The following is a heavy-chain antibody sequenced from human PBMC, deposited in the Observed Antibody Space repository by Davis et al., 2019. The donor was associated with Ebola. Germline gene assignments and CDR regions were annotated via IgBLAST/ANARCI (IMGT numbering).Heavy chain of an antibody. Sequence: GESLKISCAASGFTFSSYAMSWVRQAPGKGLEWVSAISGSGGSTYYADSVKGRFTISRDNSKNTLYLQMNSLRAEDTAVYYCARGFLEWLLHDAFDIWGQGTMVTVSS. J-gene: IGHJ3*02. CDR2: ISGSGGST. V-gene: IGHV3-23*01. CDR3: ARGFLEWLLHDAFDI. D-gene: IGHD3-3*01. CDR1: GFTFSSYA.